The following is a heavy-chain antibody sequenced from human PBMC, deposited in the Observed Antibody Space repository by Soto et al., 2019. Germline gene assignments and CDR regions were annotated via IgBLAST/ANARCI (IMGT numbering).Heavy chain of an antibody. CDR3: ASLGVGDWANYYYYYGMDV. V-gene: IGHV3-23*01. D-gene: IGHD2-21*02. CDR1: GFTSSVYA. CDR2: VTANGGST. J-gene: IGHJ6*02. Sequence: PGGSLRLSCAATGFTSSVYAMTWVRQAPGKGLEWVSAVTANGGSTYSADSVKGRFTISRDNSKNTLFLQMNSLRAEDTAVYYCASLGVGDWANYYYYYGMDVWGQGTTVTVSS.